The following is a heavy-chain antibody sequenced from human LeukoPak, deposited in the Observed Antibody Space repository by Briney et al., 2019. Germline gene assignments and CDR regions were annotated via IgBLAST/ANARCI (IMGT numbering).Heavy chain of an antibody. CDR2: IYYSGST. CDR1: GGSISSYY. V-gene: IGHV4-59*04. J-gene: IGHJ6*03. CDR3: ARHLQYSYYYYMDV. Sequence: SETLSLTCTVSGGSISSYYWSWIRQPPGKGLEWIGYIYYSGSTDYKPSLKSRVTMSIDTSKNQFSLKLSSVTAADTAVYYCARHLQYSYYYYMDVWGKGTTVTVSS. D-gene: IGHD3-3*02.